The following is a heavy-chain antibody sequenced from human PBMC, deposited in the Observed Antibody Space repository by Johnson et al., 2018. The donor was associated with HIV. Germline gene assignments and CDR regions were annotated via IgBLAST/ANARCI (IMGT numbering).Heavy chain of an antibody. Sequence: QVQLVESGGGVVQPGRSLRLSCAASGFAFSGYALHWVRQAPGKGLEWVAVISYDGTKKYYAGSVKGRFTISRDNSKNTLYLQMNKLRAEDTAVYYCARSGHDYSDYLRGTDACDIWGQGTLVIVSS. V-gene: IGHV3-30*04. CDR2: ISYDGTKK. J-gene: IGHJ3*02. CDR3: ARSGHDYSDYLRGTDACDI. CDR1: GFAFSGYA. D-gene: IGHD4-11*01.